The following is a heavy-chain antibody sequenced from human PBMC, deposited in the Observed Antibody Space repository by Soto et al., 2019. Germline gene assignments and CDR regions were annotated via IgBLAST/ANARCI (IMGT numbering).Heavy chain of an antibody. CDR3: ARVVGITGTTGAFDI. CDR2: IKRDGSEK. CDR1: GFTFSSYW. Sequence: GGSLRLSCAASGFTFSSYWMSWVRQAPGKGLEWVANIKRDGSEKYYVDSVKGRFTISRDNAKNSLYLQMNSLRAEDTAVYYCARVVGITGTTGAFDIWGQGTMVTVSS. J-gene: IGHJ3*02. D-gene: IGHD1-7*01. V-gene: IGHV3-7*03.